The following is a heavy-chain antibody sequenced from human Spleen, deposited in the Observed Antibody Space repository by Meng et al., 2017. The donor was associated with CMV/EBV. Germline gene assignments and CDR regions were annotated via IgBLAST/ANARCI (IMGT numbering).Heavy chain of an antibody. V-gene: IGHV3-48*03. J-gene: IGHJ4*02. CDR1: GFTFSNYE. D-gene: IGHD2-2*01. CDR3: ARGVDYEVPDANDY. Sequence: GESLKISCAASGFTFSNYEMNWVRQAPGKGLEWVSSITSSGSTIDYADSVKGRFTISRDNAKNSLYLQMNSLRAEDTAVYYCARGVDYEVPDANDYWGQGTLVTVSS. CDR2: ITSSGSTI.